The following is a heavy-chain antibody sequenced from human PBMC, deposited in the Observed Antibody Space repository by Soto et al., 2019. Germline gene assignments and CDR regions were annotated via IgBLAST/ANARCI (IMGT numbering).Heavy chain of an antibody. J-gene: IGHJ6*02. Sequence: GGSLRLSCAASGFTVSSNYMSWVRQAPGNGLEWVSVIYSGGSTYYADSVKGRLTISRDNSKNTLYLQMNSLRAEDTAVYYCAKAGLKRYYYYGMDVWGQGTTVTVSS. V-gene: IGHV3-66*01. CDR3: AKAGLKRYYYYGMDV. CDR2: IYSGGST. D-gene: IGHD2-8*02. CDR1: GFTVSSNY.